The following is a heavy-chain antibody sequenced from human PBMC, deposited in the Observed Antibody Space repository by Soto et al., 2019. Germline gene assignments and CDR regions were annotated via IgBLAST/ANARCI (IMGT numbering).Heavy chain of an antibody. CDR2: MYNSGST. D-gene: IGHD3-10*01. CDR3: ASMGYNYGSGSYRIDY. Sequence: SETLSLTCTGAGGSISSYYWTWIRQPPGKGLEWIGFMYNSGSTHYNPSLKSRVTISLDTSKNQFSLNLRSVTAADTAVYYCASMGYNYGSGSYRIDYWGQGTLVTVSS. V-gene: IGHV4-59*08. CDR1: GGSISSYY. J-gene: IGHJ4*02.